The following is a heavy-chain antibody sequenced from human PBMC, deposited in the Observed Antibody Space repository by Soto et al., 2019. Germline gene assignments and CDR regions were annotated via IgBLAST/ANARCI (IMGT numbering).Heavy chain of an antibody. Sequence: QVQLVQSGAEVKKPGSSVKVSCKASGGTFSSYAISWVRQAPGQGLEWMGWIIPIFGTANYAQKFQGRVTITADASTSTAYMELSSLRAEDTAVYYCAREGNYCSGGSCYSAVDYYYYGMDVWGQGTTVTVSS. CDR3: AREGNYCSGGSCYSAVDYYYYGMDV. J-gene: IGHJ6*02. V-gene: IGHV1-69*12. CDR1: GGTFSSYA. CDR2: IIPIFGTA. D-gene: IGHD2-15*01.